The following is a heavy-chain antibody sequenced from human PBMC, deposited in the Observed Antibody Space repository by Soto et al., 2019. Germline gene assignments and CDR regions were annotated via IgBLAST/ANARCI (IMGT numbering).Heavy chain of an antibody. Sequence: ASVKVSCKASGGTFSSYAISWVRQAPGQGLEWMGGIIPIFGTANYAQKFQGRVTITADESTSTAYMELSSLISEDTAVYYCARDSGYDSGPWFDPWGQGTLVTVSS. V-gene: IGHV1-69*13. CDR1: GGTFSSYA. D-gene: IGHD5-12*01. J-gene: IGHJ5*02. CDR2: IIPIFGTA. CDR3: ARDSGYDSGPWFDP.